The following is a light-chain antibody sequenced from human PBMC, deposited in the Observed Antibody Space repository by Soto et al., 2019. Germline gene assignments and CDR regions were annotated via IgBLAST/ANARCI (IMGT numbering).Light chain of an antibody. CDR3: SSYAARNYLGV. CDR1: SSDVGGYNY. J-gene: IGLJ2*01. V-gene: IGLV2-8*01. CDR2: EVS. Sequence: QSALTQPPSASGSPGQSVTISCIGTSSDVGGYNYVSWYQQHPGKAPKLMIYEVSKRPSGVPDRFSGSKSGNTASLTVSGLQAEDEADYYCSSYAARNYLGVIGGGTKLT.